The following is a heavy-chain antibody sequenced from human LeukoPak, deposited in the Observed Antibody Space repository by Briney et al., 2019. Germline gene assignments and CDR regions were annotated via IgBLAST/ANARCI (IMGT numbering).Heavy chain of an antibody. V-gene: IGHV4-59*08. J-gene: IGHJ4*02. CDR3: ARYGGSGWVIDN. Sequence: PSETLSLTCTVSGGSISSYYWTWIRQPPGKGLEWIGYIYYTGATSYNPSLESRVTISVDTSKKQFSLKLTSVTAADTAVYYCARYGGSGWVIDNWGLGTLVTVSS. CDR1: GGSISSYY. D-gene: IGHD6-19*01. CDR2: IYYTGAT.